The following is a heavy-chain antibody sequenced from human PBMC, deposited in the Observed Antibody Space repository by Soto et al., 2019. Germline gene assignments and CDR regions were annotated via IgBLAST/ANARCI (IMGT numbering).Heavy chain of an antibody. J-gene: IGHJ6*02. D-gene: IGHD6-13*01. Sequence: QVQLQESGPGLVKPSQTLSLTCSVSGGSISSGAYYWTSIRQHPGKGLEWIGYIYYSGSTYYNPSLKSRVTISVDTSKNQCSRKLRSVTAAYTAVYYCARDGRLVNYYYYGMDVWGQGTTVTVSS. CDR2: IYYSGST. V-gene: IGHV4-31*03. CDR1: GGSISSGAYY. CDR3: ARDGRLVNYYYYGMDV.